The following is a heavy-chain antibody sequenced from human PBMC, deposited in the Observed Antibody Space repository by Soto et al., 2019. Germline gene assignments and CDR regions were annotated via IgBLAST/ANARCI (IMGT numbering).Heavy chain of an antibody. CDR3: AKGGLGYCSSTSCLFHFDY. CDR1: GFTFSNYI. CDR2: ISGSADST. J-gene: IGHJ4*02. V-gene: IGHV3-23*01. D-gene: IGHD2-2*01. Sequence: GGSLRLSCGASGFTFSNYIMSWVRQAPGKGLEWVSTISGSADSTYYADSVKGRFTISRDNSKNTVYLQMNSLRAEDTAVYYCAKGGLGYCSSTSCLFHFDYWGQGTLVTVSS.